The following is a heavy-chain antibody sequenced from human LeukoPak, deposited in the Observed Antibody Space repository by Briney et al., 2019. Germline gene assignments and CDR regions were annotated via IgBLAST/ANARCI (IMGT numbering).Heavy chain of an antibody. CDR2: IKDDGSGQ. J-gene: IGHJ4*02. CDR1: GFTFSSYA. Sequence: GGSLRLSCAASGFTFSSYAMQWVRQAPGKGLEWVASIKDDGSGQFYVDSVKGRFTISRDDAKNSLFLQMNSLRADDTAVYYCARGDHEYWGQGTLVTVSS. V-gene: IGHV3-7*01. CDR3: ARGDHEY.